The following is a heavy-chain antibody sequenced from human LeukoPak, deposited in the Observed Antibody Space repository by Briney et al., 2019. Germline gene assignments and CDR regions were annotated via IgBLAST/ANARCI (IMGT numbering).Heavy chain of an antibody. V-gene: IGHV1-46*01. D-gene: IGHD3-10*01. J-gene: IGHJ4*02. Sequence: ASVKVSCKASGYTFTSYYMHWVRQAPGQGLEWMGIINPSGGSTSYAQKFQGRVTMTRDTSTSTVYMELSSLRSEDTAVYYCAIDKDYCGSGSYSSLIDYWGQGTLVTVSS. CDR1: GYTFTSYY. CDR2: INPSGGST. CDR3: AIDKDYCGSGSYSSLIDY.